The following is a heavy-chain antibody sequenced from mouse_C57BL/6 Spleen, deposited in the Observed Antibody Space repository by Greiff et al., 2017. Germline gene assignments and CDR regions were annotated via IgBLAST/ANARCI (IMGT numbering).Heavy chain of an antibody. J-gene: IGHJ2*01. Sequence: EVHLVESGPGLVKPSQSLSLTCSVTGYSITSGYYWNWIRQFPGNKLEWMGYISYDGSNNYNPSLKNRISITRDTSKNQFFLKLNSVTTEDTATYYCARDYGIYFDYWGQGTTLTVSS. V-gene: IGHV3-6*01. CDR2: ISYDGSN. CDR1: GYSITSGYY. D-gene: IGHD2-1*01. CDR3: ARDYGIYFDY.